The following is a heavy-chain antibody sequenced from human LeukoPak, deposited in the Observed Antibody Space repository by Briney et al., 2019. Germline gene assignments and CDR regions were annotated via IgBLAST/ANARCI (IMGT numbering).Heavy chain of an antibody. CDR2: ISSSSSTI. J-gene: IGHJ4*02. Sequence: PGGSLRLSCAASGFTFSSYSMNWVRQAPGKGLEWVSYISSSSSTIYYADSVKGRFTISRDNAKNSLYLQMNSLRAEDTALYHCARVSYYYDSSGYYIPSFDYWGQGTLVTVSS. CDR3: ARVSYYYDSSGYYIPSFDY. V-gene: IGHV3-48*04. D-gene: IGHD3-22*01. CDR1: GFTFSSYS.